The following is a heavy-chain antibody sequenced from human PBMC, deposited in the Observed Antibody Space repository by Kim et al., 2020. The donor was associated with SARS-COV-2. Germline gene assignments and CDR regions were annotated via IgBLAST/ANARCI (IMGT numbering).Heavy chain of an antibody. D-gene: IGHD5-18*01. CDR2: IIPIFGTA. J-gene: IGHJ5*02. CDR1: GGTFSSYA. Sequence: SVKVSCKASGGTFSSYAISWVRQAPGQGLEWMGGIIPIFGTANYAQKFQGRVTITADESTSTAYMELGSLRSEDTAVYYCARDPEGVDTDEAWGQGTLVTVSS. CDR3: ARDPEGVDTDEA. V-gene: IGHV1-69*13.